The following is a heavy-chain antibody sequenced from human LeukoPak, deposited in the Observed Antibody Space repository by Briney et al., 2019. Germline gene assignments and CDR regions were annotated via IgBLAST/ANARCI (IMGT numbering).Heavy chain of an antibody. J-gene: IGHJ4*02. CDR3: ARGTPTTRDFDS. Sequence: GGSLRLSCAASGLTFSSYDMNWVRQAPGKGLEWVSFISSSSSYIYYADSVKGRFTISRDNAKNSLFLQMNSLRAEDTAVYYCARGTPTTRDFDSWGQGTLVTVSS. V-gene: IGHV3-21*01. CDR1: GLTFSSYD. D-gene: IGHD1-14*01. CDR2: ISSSSSYI.